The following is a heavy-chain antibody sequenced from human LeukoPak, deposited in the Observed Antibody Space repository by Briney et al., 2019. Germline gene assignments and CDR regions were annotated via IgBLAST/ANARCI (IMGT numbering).Heavy chain of an antibody. CDR3: AREVHDFWGGTRFDY. V-gene: IGHV4-59*01. CDR2: IYYSGST. CDR1: GGSISSYY. D-gene: IGHD3-3*01. J-gene: IGHJ4*02. Sequence: SETLSLTCAVSGGSISSYYWSWIRQPPGKGLEWIGYIYYSGSTNYNPSLKSRVTISVDTSKNQFSLKLSSVTAADTAVYYCAREVHDFWGGTRFDYWGQGTLVAVSS.